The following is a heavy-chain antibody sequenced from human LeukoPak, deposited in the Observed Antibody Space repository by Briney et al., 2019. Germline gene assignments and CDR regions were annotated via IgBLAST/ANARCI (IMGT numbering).Heavy chain of an antibody. Sequence: GGSLRLSCAASGFTFSSYGMHWVRQAPGKGLEWVAVISYDGSNKYYADSVKGRFTISRDNSKNTLYLQMNSLRAEDTAVYYCAKDPNFWSGYGSSYYYGMDVWGQGTTVTVSS. J-gene: IGHJ6*02. D-gene: IGHD3-3*01. V-gene: IGHV3-30*18. CDR2: ISYDGSNK. CDR1: GFTFSSYG. CDR3: AKDPNFWSGYGSSYYYGMDV.